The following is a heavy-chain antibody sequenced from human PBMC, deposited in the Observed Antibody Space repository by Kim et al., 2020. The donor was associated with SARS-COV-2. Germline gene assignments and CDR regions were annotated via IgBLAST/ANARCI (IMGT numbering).Heavy chain of an antibody. Sequence: GGSLRLSCAASGFSFSSYTLNWVRQTPGKGLEWVSVISGGGGRTIYYADSVKGRFTISSDDSRNVVYLQMNSLRADDTAIYYCAKDKMRDGFFEIDYWG. V-gene: IGHV3-23*01. J-gene: IGHJ4*01. CDR1: GFSFSSYT. CDR3: AKDKMRDGFFEIDY. D-gene: IGHD3-10*01. CDR2: ISGGGGRTI.